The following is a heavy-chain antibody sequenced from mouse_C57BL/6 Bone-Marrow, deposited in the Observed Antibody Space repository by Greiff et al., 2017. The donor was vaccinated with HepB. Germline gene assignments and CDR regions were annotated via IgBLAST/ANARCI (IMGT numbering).Heavy chain of an antibody. CDR2: IWSGGST. J-gene: IGHJ3*01. Sequence: QVQLQQSGPGLVQPSQSLSITCTVSGFSLTSYGVHWVRQSPGKGLEWLGVIWSGGSTVYNAAFISRLSISKDNSKSQVFFKMNSLQADDTAIYYCARLLYYYGSSSLAYWGQGTLVTVSA. V-gene: IGHV2-2*01. CDR3: ARLLYYYGSSSLAY. D-gene: IGHD1-1*01. CDR1: GFSLTSYG.